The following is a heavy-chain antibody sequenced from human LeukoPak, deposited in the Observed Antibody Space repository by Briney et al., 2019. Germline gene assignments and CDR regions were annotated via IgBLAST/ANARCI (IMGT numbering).Heavy chain of an antibody. CDR3: ARKKGGDIYNWNEPDSWFDP. CDR1: GYTFTSYY. CDR2: INPSGGNT. D-gene: IGHD1-20*01. J-gene: IGHJ5*02. V-gene: IGHV1-46*01. Sequence: ASVKVSCKASGYTFTSYYMHWVRQAPGQGLEWMGIINPSGGNTSYAQKFQGRVTMTRDTSTSTVYMELSTLRFEDTAIYYCARKKGGDIYNWNEPDSWFDPWGQGTLVTVSS.